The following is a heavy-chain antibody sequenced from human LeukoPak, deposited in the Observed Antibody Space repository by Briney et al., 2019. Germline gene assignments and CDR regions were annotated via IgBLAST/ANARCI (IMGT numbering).Heavy chain of an antibody. J-gene: IGHJ4*02. Sequence: GASVKVSCKASGYTFTGYYMHWVRQAPGQGLEWMGWINPNSGGTNYAQKFQGRVTMTRDTSISTAYMELSRLRSDDTAVYYCARVLGMSYYGSGSFDYWGQGTLVTVSS. CDR3: ARVLGMSYYGSGSFDY. CDR2: INPNSGGT. D-gene: IGHD3-10*01. V-gene: IGHV1-2*02. CDR1: GYTFTGYY.